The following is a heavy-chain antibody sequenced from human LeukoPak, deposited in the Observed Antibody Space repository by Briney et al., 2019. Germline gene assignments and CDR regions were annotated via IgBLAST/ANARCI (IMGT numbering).Heavy chain of an antibody. Sequence: GGPLRLSCAASGFTFSSYEMNWVRQAPGKGLEWVSYISSSGSTIYYADSVKGRFTISRDNAKNSLYLQMNSLRAEDTAVYYCARDQLTGWGYIDYWGQGTLVTVSS. CDR2: ISSSGSTI. J-gene: IGHJ4*02. D-gene: IGHD3-9*01. CDR1: GFTFSSYE. CDR3: ARDQLTGWGYIDY. V-gene: IGHV3-48*03.